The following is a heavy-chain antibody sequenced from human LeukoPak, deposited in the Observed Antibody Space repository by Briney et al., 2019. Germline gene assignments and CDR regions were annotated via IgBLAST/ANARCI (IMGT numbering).Heavy chain of an antibody. V-gene: IGHV3-64*02. CDR2: MSHDGGTT. CDR3: TTGSGPLYFDF. D-gene: IGHD6-19*01. J-gene: IGHJ4*02. Sequence: YVSAMSHDGGTTYYADSVKGRFTVSRNKYRNIVYLQMGGLRSEDMAVYYCTTGSGPLYFDFWGQGTQVTVSS.